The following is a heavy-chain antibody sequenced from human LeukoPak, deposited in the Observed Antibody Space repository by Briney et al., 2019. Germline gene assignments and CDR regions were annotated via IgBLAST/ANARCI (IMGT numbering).Heavy chain of an antibody. Sequence: SETLSLTCTVSGGSISSYYWSWIRQPPGKGLEWIGYIYYSGSTNYNPSLKSRVTISVDTSKKQFSLKLNSVTPEDTAVYYCSRGTPTYGSGKANWFDPWGQGTLVTVSS. J-gene: IGHJ5*02. CDR1: GGSISSYY. CDR3: SRGTPTYGSGKANWFDP. V-gene: IGHV4-59*12. D-gene: IGHD3-10*01. CDR2: IYYSGST.